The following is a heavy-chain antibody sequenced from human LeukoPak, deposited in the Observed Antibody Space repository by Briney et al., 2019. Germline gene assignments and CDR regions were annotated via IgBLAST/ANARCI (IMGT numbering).Heavy chain of an antibody. CDR1: GFTFSSYS. J-gene: IGHJ4*02. Sequence: GGSLRLSCAASGFTFSSYSMNWVRQAPGKGLEWVSSISGSSSYIYYADSVKGRFTISRDNAKNSLYVQMNSLRAEDTALYYCAKDMGSYGDYNGIYDYWGQGTLVTVSS. V-gene: IGHV3-21*04. CDR3: AKDMGSYGDYNGIYDY. D-gene: IGHD4-17*01. CDR2: ISGSSSYI.